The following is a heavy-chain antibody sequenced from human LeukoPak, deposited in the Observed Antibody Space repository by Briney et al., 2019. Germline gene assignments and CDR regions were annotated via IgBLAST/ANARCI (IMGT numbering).Heavy chain of an antibody. Sequence: SETLSLTCAVYGGSFSGYYWSWIRQPPGKGLEWIGEINHSGSTNYNPSLKSRVTISVDTSKNQFSLKLSSVTAADTAVYYCARGRAKQQLVLNWGQGTLVTVSS. CDR3: ARGRAKQQLVLN. D-gene: IGHD6-13*01. CDR2: INHSGST. CDR1: GGSFSGYY. J-gene: IGHJ4*02. V-gene: IGHV4-34*09.